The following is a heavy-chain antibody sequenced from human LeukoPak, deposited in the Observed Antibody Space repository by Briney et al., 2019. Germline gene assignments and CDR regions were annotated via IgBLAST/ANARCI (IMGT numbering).Heavy chain of an antibody. CDR1: GFTFSSYA. J-gene: IGHJ6*02. CDR3: ARDHYGMDV. V-gene: IGHV3-33*01. Sequence: GGSLRLSCAASGFTFSSYAMHWVRQAPGKGLEWVAVIWYDGSNKYYADSVKGRFTISRDNSKNTLYLQMNSLRAEDTAVYYCARDHYGMDVWGQGTTVTVSS. CDR2: IWYDGSNK.